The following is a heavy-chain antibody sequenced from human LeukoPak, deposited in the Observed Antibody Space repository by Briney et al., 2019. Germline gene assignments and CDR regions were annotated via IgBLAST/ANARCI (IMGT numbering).Heavy chain of an antibody. CDR3: ASYSSSWYWFDP. D-gene: IGHD6-13*01. V-gene: IGHV4-31*03. CDR2: IYYSGST. Sequence: SETLSLTCTVSGGSISSGGYYWSWIRQHPGKGLEWIGYIYYSGSTYYNPSLKSRVTISVDTSKNQSSLKLSSVTAADTAVYYCASYSSSWYWFDPWGQGTLVTVSS. J-gene: IGHJ5*02. CDR1: GGSISSGGYY.